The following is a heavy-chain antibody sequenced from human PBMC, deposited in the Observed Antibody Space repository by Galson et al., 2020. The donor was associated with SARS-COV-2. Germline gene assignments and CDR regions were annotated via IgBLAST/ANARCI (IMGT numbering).Heavy chain of an antibody. CDR2: IKQDGSEK. D-gene: IGHD2-15*01. J-gene: IGHJ6*02. CDR1: GFTFSSYW. CDR3: AREFRYCSGGSCSFYGMDV. Sequence: GSLRLSCAASGFTFSSYWMSWVRQAPGKGLEWVANIKQDGSEKYYVDSVKGRFTISRDNAKNSLYLQMNSLRAEDTAVYYCAREFRYCSGGSCSFYGMDVWGQGTTVTVSS. V-gene: IGHV3-7*01.